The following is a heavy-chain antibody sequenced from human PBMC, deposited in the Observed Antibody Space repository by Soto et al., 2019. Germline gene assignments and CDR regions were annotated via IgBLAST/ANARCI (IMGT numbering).Heavy chain of an antibody. V-gene: IGHV1-18*01. J-gene: IGHJ4*02. CDR3: ARYPRVIAPRPNYFDY. CDR2: ISAYNGNT. CDR1: GYTFTSYG. Sequence: QIQLVQSGAEVKKPGASVQVSCKASGYTFTSYGISWVRQAPGQGLEWMGWISAYNGNTNYAQKLQGRVNMTTDTSTSTAYMSLRSLRSDDTAVYYCARYPRVIAPRPNYFDYWGQGTLVTVSS. D-gene: IGHD6-6*01.